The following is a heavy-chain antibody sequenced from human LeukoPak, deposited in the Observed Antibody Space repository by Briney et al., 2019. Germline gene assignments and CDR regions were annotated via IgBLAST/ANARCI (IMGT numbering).Heavy chain of an antibody. CDR3: TRHDVVPIIGHGMAV. V-gene: IGHV4-59*08. J-gene: IGHJ6*02. CDR2: ISPNEYT. CDR1: GASIGSYY. D-gene: IGHD2-2*01. Sequence: SETLSLTCTVSGASIGSYYWSWIRQPPGKGLEWIGYISPNEYTLYTPSLRSRVTISRDTSDNQFSLILSSVTAADTAIYYCTRHDVVPIIGHGMAVWGQGTTVTVSS.